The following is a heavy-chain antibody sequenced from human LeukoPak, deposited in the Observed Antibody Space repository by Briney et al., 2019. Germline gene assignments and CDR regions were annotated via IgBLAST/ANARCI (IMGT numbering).Heavy chain of an antibody. D-gene: IGHD3-10*01. CDR1: GGSISSSSYY. CDR2: IYYSGST. CDR3: ARDVYGSGSF. J-gene: IGHJ4*02. Sequence: SETLSLTCTVSGGSISSSSYYWGWIRQPPGKGLEWIGSIYYSGSTYYNPSLKSRVTISVDTSKNQFSLKLSSVTAADTAVYYCARDVYGSGSFWGQGTLVTVSS. V-gene: IGHV4-39*07.